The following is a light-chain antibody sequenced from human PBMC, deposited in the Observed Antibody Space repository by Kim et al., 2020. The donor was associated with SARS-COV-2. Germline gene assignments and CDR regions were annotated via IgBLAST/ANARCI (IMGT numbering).Light chain of an antibody. Sequence: QPVLTQPPSVSGTPGQRVTISCSGRSSNIGSNYVYWYQQLPGTAPKLLIYRNNQRPSGVPDRFSGSKSGTSASLAISGLRSEDEADYYCAAWDDSLTGRVFGGGTQLTVL. V-gene: IGLV1-47*01. CDR2: RNN. CDR3: AAWDDSLTGRV. CDR1: SSNIGSNY. J-gene: IGLJ2*01.